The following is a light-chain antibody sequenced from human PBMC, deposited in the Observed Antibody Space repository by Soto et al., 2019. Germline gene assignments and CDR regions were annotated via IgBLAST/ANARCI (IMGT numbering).Light chain of an antibody. Sequence: EIVMTQSPATLSVSPGERATLSCRASQSVSSNLAWYQQKPGQAPRLLIYGASTRATGIPARFSGSGSGTEFTLTISSLQSEDFAVYYCQQYGSSPRTLGQGTKVDIK. CDR2: GAS. CDR3: QQYGSSPRT. J-gene: IGKJ1*01. CDR1: QSVSSN. V-gene: IGKV3-15*01.